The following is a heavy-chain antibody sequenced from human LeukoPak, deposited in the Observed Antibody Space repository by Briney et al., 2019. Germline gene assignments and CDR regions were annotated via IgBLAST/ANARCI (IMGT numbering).Heavy chain of an antibody. Sequence: GASVKVSCKASGYTFTGYYMHWVRQAPGQGLEWMGWINPNSGGTNYAQKFQGRVTMTRDTSISTAYMELSRLRSDDTAVYYCARVERWGIVVVPAARYYFDYWGQGTLVTVSS. CDR3: ARVERWGIVVVPAARYYFDY. D-gene: IGHD2-2*01. CDR2: INPNSGGT. CDR1: GYTFTGYY. J-gene: IGHJ4*02. V-gene: IGHV1-2*02.